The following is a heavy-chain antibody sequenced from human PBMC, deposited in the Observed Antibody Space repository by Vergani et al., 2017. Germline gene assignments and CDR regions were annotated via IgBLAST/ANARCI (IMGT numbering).Heavy chain of an antibody. J-gene: IGHJ4*02. CDR3: ARRQYYDSSGPDY. Sequence: EVQLVQSGAEVKKPGESLKISCKVSGYSFTSYWIGWVRQMPGKGLEWMRIIYPGDSDTRYSPSFQGQVTISADKSSSTACLQLSSLKASDTAMYYCARRQYYDSSGPDYWGQGTLVTVSS. CDR2: IYPGDSDT. V-gene: IGHV5-51*01. D-gene: IGHD3-22*01. CDR1: GYSFTSYW.